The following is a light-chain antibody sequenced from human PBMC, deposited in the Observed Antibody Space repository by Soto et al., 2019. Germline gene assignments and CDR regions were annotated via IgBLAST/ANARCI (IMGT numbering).Light chain of an antibody. CDR3: QQFSSYPLT. CDR1: QTVRNNY. J-gene: IGKJ4*01. V-gene: IGKV3-20*01. CDR2: DAS. Sequence: EFVLTQSPATLSLAPGERGTLSCRASQTVRNNYLAWYEQKPGQAPRLLIYDASSRATGIADRFSGGGSGTDFTLPISRLEPEDFAVCYCQQFSSYPLTFGGGTKVDI.